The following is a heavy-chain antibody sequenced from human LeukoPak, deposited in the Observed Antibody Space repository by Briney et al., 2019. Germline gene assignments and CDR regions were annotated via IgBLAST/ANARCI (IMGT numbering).Heavy chain of an antibody. J-gene: IGHJ6*03. V-gene: IGHV1-69*05. Sequence: GSSVKVSRKASGGTFSSYAISWVRQAPGQGLEWMGGIIPIFGTANYAQKFQGRVTITTDESTSTAYMELSSLRSEDTAVYYCAVVVAAPMEYYYYMDVWGKGTTVTVSS. D-gene: IGHD2-15*01. CDR2: IIPIFGTA. CDR3: AVVVAAPMEYYYYMDV. CDR1: GGTFSSYA.